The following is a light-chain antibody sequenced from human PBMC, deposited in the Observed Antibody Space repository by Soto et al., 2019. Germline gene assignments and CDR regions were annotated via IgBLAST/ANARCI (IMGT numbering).Light chain of an antibody. CDR3: QQYKNWPPWT. CDR2: DAS. V-gene: IGKV3-15*01. J-gene: IGKJ1*01. Sequence: EIVMTQSPASLSVSPGERATLSCRASQSISTDLAWYQQNPGQAPRLLIYDASTRATGTPARFSGSGSGTEFTLTISSLQSEDFAVYYCQQYKNWPPWTFGHGTKVEIK. CDR1: QSISTD.